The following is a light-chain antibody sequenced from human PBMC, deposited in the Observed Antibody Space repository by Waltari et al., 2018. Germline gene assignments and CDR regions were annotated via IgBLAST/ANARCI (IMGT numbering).Light chain of an antibody. CDR1: SSNIGSNY. CDR3: AAWDDRLTVVV. J-gene: IGLJ2*01. V-gene: IGLV1-47*01. Sequence: QSVLTQPPSASGPPGQRVTISCSGSSSNIGSNYVYWYQQLPGTAPKLLIYTNSERPSGVPDRFSGSKSGTSASLAISGLRSEDEGDYFCAAWDDRLTVVVFGRDQADRP. CDR2: TNS.